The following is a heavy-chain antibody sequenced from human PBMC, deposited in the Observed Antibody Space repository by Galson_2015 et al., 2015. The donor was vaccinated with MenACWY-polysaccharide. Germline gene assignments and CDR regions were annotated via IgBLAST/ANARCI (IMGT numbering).Heavy chain of an antibody. CDR3: ARDSITMVRGVIYYFDY. J-gene: IGHJ4*02. V-gene: IGHV1-18*01. CDR2: ISAYNGNT. D-gene: IGHD3-10*01. CDR1: GYTFTSYG. Sequence: SVKVSCKASGYTFTSYGISWVRQAPGQGLEWMGWISAYNGNTNYAQKLQGRVTMTTDTSTSTAYMELRSLRSDDTAVYYCARDSITMVRGVIYYFDYWGQGTLVTVSS.